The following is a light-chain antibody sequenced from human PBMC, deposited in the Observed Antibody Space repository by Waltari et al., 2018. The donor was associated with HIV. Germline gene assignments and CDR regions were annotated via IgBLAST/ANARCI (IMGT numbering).Light chain of an antibody. CDR1: SLRSYY. CDR2: GKN. V-gene: IGLV3-19*01. Sequence: SSELTQDPAVSVALGQTVRITCQGDSLRSYYASWYQQKPGQAPVLVIYGKNNRPSGIPDRFSGSSSGNTASLTITWAQAEDEADYYCNSRDSSGNHPFGGGTKLTVL. J-gene: IGLJ3*02. CDR3: NSRDSSGNHP.